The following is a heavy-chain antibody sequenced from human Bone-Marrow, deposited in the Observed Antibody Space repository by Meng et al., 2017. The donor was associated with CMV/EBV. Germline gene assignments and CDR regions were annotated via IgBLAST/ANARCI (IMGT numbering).Heavy chain of an antibody. D-gene: IGHD2-2*02. CDR2: IRYDGSNK. CDR1: GFTFSSYG. V-gene: IGHV3-30*02. CDR3: AKDALIVVVPAAIPTAMGYYYGMDV. Sequence: GGSLRLSCAASGFTFSSYGMHWVRQAPGKGLEWVAFIRYDGSNKYYADSVKGRFTISRDNSKNTLYLQMNSLRAEDTAVYYCAKDALIVVVPAAIPTAMGYYYGMDVWGQGTTVTV. J-gene: IGHJ6*02.